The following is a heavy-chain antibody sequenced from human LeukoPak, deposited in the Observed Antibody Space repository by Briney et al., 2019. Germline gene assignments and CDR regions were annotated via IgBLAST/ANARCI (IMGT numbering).Heavy chain of an antibody. Sequence: GESLKISCKGSGYSFTSYWIGWVRQMPGKGLEWMGIIYPGDSDTRYSPSFQGQVTISADKSISTAYLQWSSLKASDTAMYYCARQGLPSDILTGYQVYYFDYWGQGTLVTVSS. J-gene: IGHJ4*02. CDR3: ARQGLPSDILTGYQVYYFDY. V-gene: IGHV5-51*01. CDR2: IYPGDSDT. CDR1: GYSFTSYW. D-gene: IGHD3-9*01.